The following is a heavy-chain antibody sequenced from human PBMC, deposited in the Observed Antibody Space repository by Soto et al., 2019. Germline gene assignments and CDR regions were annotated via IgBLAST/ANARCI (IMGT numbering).Heavy chain of an antibody. Sequence: QVQLVQSGAEVKKPGSSVKVSCKAPGGTFSSYAISWVRQAPGQGLEWMGGIIPIFGTANYAQKFQGRVKITADESTSTGYMERSSLRSEDTAVYYCARSQGGSSSLDIYYYYYYGMDVWGQGTTVTVSS. V-gene: IGHV1-69*01. CDR3: ARSQGGSSSLDIYYYYYYGMDV. J-gene: IGHJ6*02. CDR1: GGTFSSYA. CDR2: IIPIFGTA. D-gene: IGHD2-15*01.